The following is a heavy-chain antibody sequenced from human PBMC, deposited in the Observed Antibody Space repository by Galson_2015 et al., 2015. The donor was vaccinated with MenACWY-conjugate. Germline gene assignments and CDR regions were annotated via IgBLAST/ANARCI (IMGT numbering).Heavy chain of an antibody. CDR3: AKIFGSGSYLRCRSPYSWFDP. CDR1: GASISRYY. CDR2: IYYSEST. V-gene: IGHV4-59*01. D-gene: IGHD3-10*01. J-gene: IGHJ5*02. Sequence: LSLTCTVSGASISRYYWSWIRQSPGKGLEWLGYIYYSESTNYNPSLRSRLTISVDTSKNQISLELRSVTAADTAVYYCAKIFGSGSYLRCRSPYSWFDPWGQGTLVTVSS.